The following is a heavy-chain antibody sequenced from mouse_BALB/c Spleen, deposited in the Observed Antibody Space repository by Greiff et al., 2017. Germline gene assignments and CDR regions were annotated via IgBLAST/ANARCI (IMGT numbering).Heavy chain of an antibody. CDR3: ARDDGYDYFDY. Sequence: EVHLVESGGGLVQPGGSLRLSCATSGFTFTDYYMSWVRQPPGKALEWLGFIRNKANGYTTEYSASVKGRFTISRDNSQSILYLQMNTLRAEDSATYYCARDDGYDYFDYWGQGTTLTVSS. CDR2: IRNKANGYTT. J-gene: IGHJ2*01. V-gene: IGHV7-3*02. CDR1: GFTFTDYY. D-gene: IGHD2-2*01.